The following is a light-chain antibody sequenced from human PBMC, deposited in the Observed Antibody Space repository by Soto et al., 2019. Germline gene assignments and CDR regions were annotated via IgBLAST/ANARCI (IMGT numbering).Light chain of an antibody. CDR3: SSYTSRSIV. CDR1: SSDFTDYNY. J-gene: IGLJ1*01. CDR2: EVS. Sequence: QSVLTQPASVSASPGQSVTISCTGTSSDFTDYNYVSWYQQDPGKAPKLMIFEVSNRPSGISNRFSGSKSGNTASLTISGLQAEDEADYYCSSYTSRSIVFGTGTKLTVL. V-gene: IGLV2-14*01.